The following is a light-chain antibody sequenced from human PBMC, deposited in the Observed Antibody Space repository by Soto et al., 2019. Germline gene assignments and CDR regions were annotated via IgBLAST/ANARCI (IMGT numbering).Light chain of an antibody. Sequence: QSALTQPPSVSGSPGQSVTISCTGTTSDVGSYDRVSWYQQSPGTAPKLMIYEVSNRPSGVHDRFSGSKSGNTASLTISGLQAEDEADYYCSSYINSDTFVVFGGGTKLTVL. CDR3: SSYINSDTFVV. CDR1: TSDVGSYDR. CDR2: EVS. V-gene: IGLV2-18*02. J-gene: IGLJ2*01.